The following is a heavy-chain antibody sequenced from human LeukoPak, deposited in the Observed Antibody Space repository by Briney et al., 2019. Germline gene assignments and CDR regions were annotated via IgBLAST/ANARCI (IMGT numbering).Heavy chain of an antibody. CDR3: TTDRGTIGFDY. CDR2: IKSKTDGGTT. D-gene: IGHD3-3*01. CDR1: GFTFSHYT. J-gene: IGHJ4*02. V-gene: IGHV3-15*01. Sequence: TGGSLRLSCAASGFTFSHYTMNWVRQAPGRGLEWVGRIKSKTDGGTTDYAAPVKGRFTISRDDSKNTLYLQMNSLKTEDTAVYYCTTDRGTIGFDYWGQGTLVTVSS.